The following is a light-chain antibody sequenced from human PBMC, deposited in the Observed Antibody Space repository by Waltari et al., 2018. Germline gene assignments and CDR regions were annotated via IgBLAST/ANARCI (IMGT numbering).Light chain of an antibody. J-gene: IGLJ1*01. CDR3: QSYDGSLSGSKV. CDR1: SSNIGAGYD. Sequence: QSVLTQPPSVSGAPGQRVPMSCTGSSSNIGAGYDVHWYQQLPGTAPKLLIHGNTNRPSGVPDRFSGSKSGTSASLAITGLQAEDEADYYCQSYDGSLSGSKVFGTGTKVTVL. V-gene: IGLV1-40*01. CDR2: GNT.